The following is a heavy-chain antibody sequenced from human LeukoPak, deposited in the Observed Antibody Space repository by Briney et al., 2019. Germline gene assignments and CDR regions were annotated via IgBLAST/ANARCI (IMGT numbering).Heavy chain of an antibody. Sequence: SETLSLTCTVSGGSISSSGYYWTWIRQHPGKGLEWLGYIFYSGSTYYNPSLKGRFTIALDTSKNQLSLKLSSVTAADTAVYYCARGTYYSSSGSYYNLDQWGQGTLVTVSS. CDR2: IFYSGST. V-gene: IGHV4-31*03. CDR1: GGSISSSGYY. J-gene: IGHJ4*02. CDR3: ARGTYYSSSGSYYNLDQ. D-gene: IGHD3-10*01.